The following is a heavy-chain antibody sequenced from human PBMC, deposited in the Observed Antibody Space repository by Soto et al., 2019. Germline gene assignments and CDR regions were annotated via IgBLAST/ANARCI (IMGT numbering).Heavy chain of an antibody. D-gene: IGHD6-19*01. J-gene: IGHJ4*02. CDR3: AREMVAGTKRIIDY. V-gene: IGHV3-33*01. CDR2: IWYDGSDQ. Sequence: QVQLVESGGGVVQPGRSLRLSCGASGFTFSSFGMHWVRQAPGKGLEWVAFIWYDGSDQYYVDSVKGRFTISRDNSKNTLYVQMTGLKSEDTAVYYCAREMVAGTKRIIDYWGQGTLVTVSS. CDR1: GFTFSSFG.